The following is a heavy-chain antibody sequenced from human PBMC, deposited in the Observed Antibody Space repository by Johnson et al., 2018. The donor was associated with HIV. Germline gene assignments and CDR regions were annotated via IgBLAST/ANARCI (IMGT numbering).Heavy chain of an antibody. D-gene: IGHD3-22*01. CDR2: IRYDESGK. Sequence: QVQLVESGGGVVQPGGSLTLSCAASGFVFSDYVMHWVRQAPGKGLDWVTFIRYDESGKYYADSVNGRFTISRDNSKNTLYLQMNSLRAEDTAVYYCAKDVGNYWPNAFDIWGQGTTVTVSS. CDR1: GFVFSDYV. CDR3: AKDVGNYWPNAFDI. V-gene: IGHV3-30*02. J-gene: IGHJ3*02.